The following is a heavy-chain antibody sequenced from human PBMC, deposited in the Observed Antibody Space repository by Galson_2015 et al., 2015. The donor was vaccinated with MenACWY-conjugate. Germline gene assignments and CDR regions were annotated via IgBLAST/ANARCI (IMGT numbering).Heavy chain of an antibody. CDR2: IKQDGGEK. Sequence: SLRLSCAASGSTFSTYWMNWVRQAPGKGLEWVANIKQDGGEKYYVDSVKGRFTISRDNAKNSLHLQMNSLRAEDTAVYYCVRDVFRSSSSWYDPDAFDNWGQGTMVTVSS. J-gene: IGHJ3*02. CDR1: GSTFSTYW. CDR3: VRDVFRSSSSWYDPDAFDN. D-gene: IGHD6-13*01. V-gene: IGHV3-7*01.